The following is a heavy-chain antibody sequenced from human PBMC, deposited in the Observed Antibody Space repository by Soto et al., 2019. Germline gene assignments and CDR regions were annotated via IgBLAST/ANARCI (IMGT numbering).Heavy chain of an antibody. J-gene: IGHJ4*02. D-gene: IGHD2-15*01. CDR3: ARDRTSGGLFDY. Sequence: QVQLVQSGAEVKKPGASVKVSCKASGYTFTSYYIHWVRQAPGQGLEWMGMISPSYGSTTYAQKFQGRVTMTSDTSTSTVYMALSSLLSEDTAVYYCARDRTSGGLFDYWGQGTLVTVSS. CDR1: GYTFTSYY. CDR2: ISPSYGST. V-gene: IGHV1-46*01.